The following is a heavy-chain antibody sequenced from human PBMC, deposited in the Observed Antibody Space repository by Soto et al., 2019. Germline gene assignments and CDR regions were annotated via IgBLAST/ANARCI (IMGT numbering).Heavy chain of an antibody. Sequence: GGSLRLSCAASGFTFSSYAMSWVRQAPGKGLEWVSAISGSGGSTYYADSVKGRFTISRDNSKNTLYLQMNSLRAEDTAVYYCAKPGLTRWVNYYDSSGPYYFDYWGQGTLVTVSS. CDR2: ISGSGGST. CDR3: AKPGLTRWVNYYDSSGPYYFDY. D-gene: IGHD3-22*01. CDR1: GFTFSSYA. V-gene: IGHV3-23*01. J-gene: IGHJ4*02.